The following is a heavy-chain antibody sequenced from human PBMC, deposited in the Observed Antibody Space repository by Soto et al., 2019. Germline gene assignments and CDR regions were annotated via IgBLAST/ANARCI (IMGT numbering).Heavy chain of an antibody. CDR1: VFTVSSKK. CDR3: ASNTAMDQYYFDY. Sequence: GGSLRLSCASSVFTVSSKKMSCVRQAPGKGLEWVSVSYSGGDTYYADSVRGRFTISRDNPKNALYLQMNTLRADDTAVYYCASNTAMDQYYFDYWGLGTLVTVSS. CDR2: SYSGGDT. J-gene: IGHJ4*02. D-gene: IGHD5-18*01. V-gene: IGHV3-53*01.